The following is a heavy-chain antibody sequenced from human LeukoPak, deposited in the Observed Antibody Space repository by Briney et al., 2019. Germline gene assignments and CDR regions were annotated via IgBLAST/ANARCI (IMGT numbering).Heavy chain of an antibody. CDR1: GYTFTSYG. Sequence: SVKVSCKASGYTFTSYGISWVRQAPGQGLEWMGWISAYNGNTNYAQKLQGRVTMTTDTSTSTAHMELRSLRSDDTAVYYCARDGYTRWFDPWGQGTLVTVSS. D-gene: IGHD6-13*01. J-gene: IGHJ5*02. CDR2: ISAYNGNT. V-gene: IGHV1-18*01. CDR3: ARDGYTRWFDP.